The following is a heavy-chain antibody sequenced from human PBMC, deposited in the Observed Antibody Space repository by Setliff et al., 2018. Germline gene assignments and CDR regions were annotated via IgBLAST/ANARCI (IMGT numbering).Heavy chain of an antibody. CDR1: GGSISSYY. D-gene: IGHD6-19*01. CDR3: ARHLLAGDSSFDY. V-gene: IGHV4-59*08. Sequence: SETLSLTCTVSGGSISSYYWTWIRQSPGKGLEWIGNIYDSGSINYNPSLKSRVTISVDTSKNQFSLKLPSVTAADTAVYYCARHLLAGDSSFDYWGQGTLVTVSS. J-gene: IGHJ4*02. CDR2: IYDSGSI.